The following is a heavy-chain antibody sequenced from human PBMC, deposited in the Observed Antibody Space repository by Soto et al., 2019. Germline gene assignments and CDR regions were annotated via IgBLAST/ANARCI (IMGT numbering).Heavy chain of an antibody. CDR1: GGTFSSYA. CDR3: ARGLSSWSYYDSSGYHYFDY. Sequence: SVKVSCKASGGTFSSYAISWVRQAPGQGLEWMGGIIPIFGTANYAQKFQGRVTITADESTSTAYMELSSLRSEDTAVYYCARGLSSWSYYDSSGYHYFDYWGQGTLVTVSS. CDR2: IIPIFGTA. J-gene: IGHJ4*02. V-gene: IGHV1-69*13. D-gene: IGHD3-22*01.